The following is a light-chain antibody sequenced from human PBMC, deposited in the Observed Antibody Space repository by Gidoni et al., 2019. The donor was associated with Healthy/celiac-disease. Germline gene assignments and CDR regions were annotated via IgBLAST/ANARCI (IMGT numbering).Light chain of an antibody. J-gene: IGLJ2*01. CDR1: SSDVGGYNY. Sequence: QSALTQPRSVSGSPGQPVTISCTGTSSDVGGYNYVSWYQQHPGKAPKLMIYDVSKRPSGVPDRFSGSKSGNTASLTISGLQAEDEADYYCGSYAGSYTFDVVFGGGTKLTVL. V-gene: IGLV2-11*01. CDR3: GSYAGSYTFDVV. CDR2: DVS.